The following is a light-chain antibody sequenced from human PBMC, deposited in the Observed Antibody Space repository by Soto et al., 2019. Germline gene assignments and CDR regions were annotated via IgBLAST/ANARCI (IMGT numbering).Light chain of an antibody. CDR1: SSDVGIYNL. CDR3: CSFSGSFPHV. V-gene: IGLV2-23*02. Sequence: QSALTQPASVSGSPGQSITISCTGTSSDVGIYNLVSWYQQHPGKAPKLMIYEVGKRPSGVSNRFSGSKSGNTASLTISGLQAGDEAEYSCCSFSGSFPHVSRPGTNLTVL. CDR2: EVG. J-gene: IGLJ1*01.